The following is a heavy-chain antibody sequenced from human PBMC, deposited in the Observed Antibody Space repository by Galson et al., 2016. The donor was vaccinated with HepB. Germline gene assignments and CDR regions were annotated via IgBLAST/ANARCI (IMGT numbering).Heavy chain of an antibody. D-gene: IGHD3-10*01. V-gene: IGHV3-11*06. J-gene: IGHJ6*02. CDR3: ASGYYGSGSYYNGYYYYGMDV. CDR2: ISGRSSFT. CDR1: GFTFKNYY. Sequence: SLRLSCAVSGFTFKNYYMTWIRQAPGKGLEWVAYISGRSSFTYHADSVKGRFSISRDNAKNTLYLQMNSLRAEDTAVYYCASGYYGSGSYYNGYYYYGMDVWGQGTTVTVSS.